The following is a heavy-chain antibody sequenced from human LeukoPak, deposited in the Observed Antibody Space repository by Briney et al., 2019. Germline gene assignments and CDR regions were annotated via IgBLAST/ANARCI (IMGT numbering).Heavy chain of an antibody. V-gene: IGHV3-23*01. D-gene: IGHD1-26*01. CDR2: ISGSGGNT. J-gene: IGHJ1*01. Sequence: GGSLRLSCAGSGFTFSSYAMSWVRQAPGKGLEWVSSISGSGGNTYYADSVKGRFTISRDNSKNTLYLQMNSLRDEETAVYYCAQKGSGSLFQHWGQGTLVTVSS. CDR3: AQKGSGSLFQH. CDR1: GFTFSSYA.